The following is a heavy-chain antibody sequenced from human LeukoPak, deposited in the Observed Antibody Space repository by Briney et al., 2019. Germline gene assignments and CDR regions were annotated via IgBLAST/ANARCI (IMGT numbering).Heavy chain of an antibody. D-gene: IGHD4-17*01. CDR3: ARGEDGDYYFQH. CDR1: GGSFSGYY. V-gene: IGHV4-34*01. Sequence: SETLSLTCAVYGGSFSGYYWSWIRQPPGKGLEWIGEINHSGSSSYNPSLKSRVTISVDTSKNQFSLKLSSVTAADTAVYYCARGEDGDYYFQHWGQGTLVTVSS. J-gene: IGHJ1*01. CDR2: INHSGSS.